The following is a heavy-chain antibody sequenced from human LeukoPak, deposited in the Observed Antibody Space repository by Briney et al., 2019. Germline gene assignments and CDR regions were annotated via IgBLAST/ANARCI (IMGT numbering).Heavy chain of an antibody. CDR1: GFTFSSYS. Sequence: GGFLRLSCAASGFTFSSYSMNWVRQAPGKGLEWVSYISSSSSTIYYADSVKGRFTISRDNAKNSLYLQMNSLRAEDTAVYYCAKDGAAAGPICDYWGQGTLVTVSS. CDR3: AKDGAAAGPICDY. D-gene: IGHD6-13*01. CDR2: ISSSSSTI. V-gene: IGHV3-48*01. J-gene: IGHJ4*02.